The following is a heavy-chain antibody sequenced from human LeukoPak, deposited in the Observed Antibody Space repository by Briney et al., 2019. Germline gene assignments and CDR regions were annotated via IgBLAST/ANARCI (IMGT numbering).Heavy chain of an antibody. CDR1: GFTFSSYG. Sequence: GGSLRLSCAASGFTFSSYGMPWVRQAPGKGLEWVAVIWYDGSNKYYADSVKGRFTISRDNSKNTLYLQMNSLRAEDTAVYYCARDNCYDSSGYYYAAGYYFDYWGQGTLVTVSS. J-gene: IGHJ4*02. CDR2: IWYDGSNK. V-gene: IGHV3-33*01. D-gene: IGHD3-22*01. CDR3: ARDNCYDSSGYYYAAGYYFDY.